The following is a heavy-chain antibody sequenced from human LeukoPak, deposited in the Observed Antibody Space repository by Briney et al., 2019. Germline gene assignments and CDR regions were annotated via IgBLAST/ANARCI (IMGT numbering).Heavy chain of an antibody. Sequence: PSETLSLTCTVSGGSISSYYWSWIRQPPGKGLEWIGYIYYSGSTNYNPSLKSRVTISVDTSKNQFSLKLSSVTAADTAVYYCARATHYCSSTSCHPSPFDYWGQGTLVTVSS. J-gene: IGHJ4*02. CDR2: IYYSGST. CDR1: GGSISSYY. CDR3: ARATHYCSSTSCHPSPFDY. V-gene: IGHV4-59*01. D-gene: IGHD2-2*01.